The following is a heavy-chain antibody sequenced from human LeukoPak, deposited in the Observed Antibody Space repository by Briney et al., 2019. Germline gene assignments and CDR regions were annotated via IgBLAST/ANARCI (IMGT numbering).Heavy chain of an antibody. J-gene: IGHJ4*02. CDR3: ASPIASSGYPLDY. CDR2: IYSGGST. D-gene: IGHD3-22*01. CDR1: GFTFSSYW. Sequence: QSGGSLRLSCAASGFTFSSYWMSWVRQAPGKGLEWVSVIYSGGSTYYADSVKGRFTISRGNSKNTLYLQMNSLRAEDTAVYYCASPIASSGYPLDYWGQGTLVTVSS. V-gene: IGHV3-66*01.